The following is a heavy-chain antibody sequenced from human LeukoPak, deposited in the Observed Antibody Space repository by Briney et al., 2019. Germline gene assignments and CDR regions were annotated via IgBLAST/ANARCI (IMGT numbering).Heavy chain of an antibody. D-gene: IGHD3-22*01. V-gene: IGHV4-59*12. CDR3: VRDHYYDSSGYTFRH. CDR2: IYYSGST. CDR1: GGSISSYY. Sequence: SETLSLTCTVSGGSISSYYWSWIRQPPGKGLEWIGYIYYSGSTNYNPSLKSRVTISVDTSKNQFSLKLSSVTAADTAVYYCVRDHYYDSSGYTFRHWGQGTLVSVSS. J-gene: IGHJ1*01.